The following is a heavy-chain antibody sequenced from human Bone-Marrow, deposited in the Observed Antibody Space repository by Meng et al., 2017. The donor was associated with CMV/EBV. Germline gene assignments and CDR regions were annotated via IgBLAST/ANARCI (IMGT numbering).Heavy chain of an antibody. CDR3: ARGPIDSVSN. D-gene: IGHD2-15*01. J-gene: IGHJ4*02. V-gene: IGHV1-8*01. CDR2: MNPNSGDT. CDR1: GYTFTTYD. Sequence: ASVKVSCKASGYTFTTYDINWVRQATGQGLEWMGWMNPNSGDTGYAQKFQGRVTMTRNTSISTAYMDQSSLRSDDTAVYYCARGPIDSVSNWGQGTLVTVSS.